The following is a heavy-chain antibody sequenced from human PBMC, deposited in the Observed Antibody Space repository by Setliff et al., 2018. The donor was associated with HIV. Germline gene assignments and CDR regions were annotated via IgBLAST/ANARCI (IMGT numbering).Heavy chain of an antibody. J-gene: IGHJ3*02. V-gene: IGHV4-30-2*01. CDR1: GDSISYGGFA. CDR3: ARVRGVDPLLVTASDAFSI. CDR2: IYHSGTT. D-gene: IGHD2-21*02. Sequence: PSETLSLTCVVSGDSISYGGFAWSWIRQPPGKALEWIGYIYHSGTTYYNPSLASRATLSLDTSKNQFSLRLSSVSAADTAIYYCARVRGVDPLLVTASDAFSIWGQGTMVTVSS.